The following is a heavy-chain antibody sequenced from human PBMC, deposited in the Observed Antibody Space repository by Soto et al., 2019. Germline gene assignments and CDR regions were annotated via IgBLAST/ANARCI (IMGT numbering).Heavy chain of an antibody. Sequence: EVQLVESGGGLVQPGGSLRLFCVASGLTVSTSYMSWVRQAPGKGLEWVSVIYSGGSTHYADSVKGRFTISRDNSRNTLYLQMNSLRAEDTAVYYCARGPGTVTEYYFDSWGQGTLVTVSS. V-gene: IGHV3-66*01. J-gene: IGHJ4*02. CDR2: IYSGGST. CDR1: GLTVSTSY. D-gene: IGHD4-17*01. CDR3: ARGPGTVTEYYFDS.